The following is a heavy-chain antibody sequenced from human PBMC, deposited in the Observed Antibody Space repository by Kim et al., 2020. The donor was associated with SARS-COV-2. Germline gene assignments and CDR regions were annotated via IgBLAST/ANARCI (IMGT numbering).Heavy chain of an antibody. CDR3: ARVVKEGIQLWTSYYFDY. V-gene: IGHV3-53*01. CDR1: GFTVSSNY. CDR2: IYSGGST. Sequence: GGSLRLSCAASGFTVSSNYMSWVRQAPGKGLEWVSVIYSGGSTYYADSVKGRFTISRDNSKNTLYLQMNSLRAEDTAVYYCARVVKEGIQLWTSYYFDYWGQGTLVTVSS. J-gene: IGHJ4*02. D-gene: IGHD5-18*01.